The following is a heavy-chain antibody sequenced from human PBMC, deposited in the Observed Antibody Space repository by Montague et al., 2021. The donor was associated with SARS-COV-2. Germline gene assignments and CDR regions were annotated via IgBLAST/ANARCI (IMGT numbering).Heavy chain of an antibody. CDR3: ASAVERAVAGVDVYLDY. Sequence: SLRLSCAASGFTFAAYGMSWVRQAPGKGLEWVSGINWNGGSTGYADSVKGRFTISRDNAKNSLYLQMNSLRAEDTALYYCASAVERAVAGVDVYLDYWGQGTLVTVSS. CDR1: GFTFAAYG. J-gene: IGHJ4*02. V-gene: IGHV3-20*04. D-gene: IGHD6-19*01. CDR2: INWNGGST.